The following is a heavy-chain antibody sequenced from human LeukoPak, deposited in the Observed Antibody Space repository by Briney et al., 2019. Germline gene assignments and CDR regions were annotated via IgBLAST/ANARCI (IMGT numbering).Heavy chain of an antibody. CDR3: ARDLVPHYYDSSGQYYFDY. J-gene: IGHJ4*02. CDR2: ISAYNGNT. Sequence: ASVKVSCKASGYTFTSYGISWVRQALGQGLEWMGWISAYNGNTNYAQKLQGRVTMTRDTSTSTVYMELSSLRSEDTAVYYCARDLVPHYYDSSGQYYFDYWGQGTLVTVSS. CDR1: GYTFTSYG. V-gene: IGHV1-18*01. D-gene: IGHD3-22*01.